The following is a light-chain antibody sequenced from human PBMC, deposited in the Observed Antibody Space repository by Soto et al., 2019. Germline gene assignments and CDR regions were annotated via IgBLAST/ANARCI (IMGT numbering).Light chain of an antibody. CDR1: SSDIADSDY. V-gene: IGLV2-14*01. CDR3: SSFTSTSSYV. CDR2: EVS. Sequence: QSALTQPASVSGSPGQSVTISCTGTSSDIADSDYVSWYQQHPGKAPKLLIYEVSNRPSGVSNRFSGSKSGNTASLTISGLQAEDEADYYCSSFTSTSSYVFGIGTKLTV. J-gene: IGLJ1*01.